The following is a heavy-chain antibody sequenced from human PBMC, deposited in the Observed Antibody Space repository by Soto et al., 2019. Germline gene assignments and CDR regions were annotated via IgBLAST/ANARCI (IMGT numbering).Heavy chain of an antibody. CDR3: ARMGAGYCVSISCYPSPTMGYGMDV. D-gene: IGHD2-2*01. Sequence: GESLKISCAASGFTFSTYTMNWVRQAPGKGLEWVSSISDSSSYIYYADSLKGRFTISRDNAKNSLYLQMNSLRAEDTAVYYCARMGAGYCVSISCYPSPTMGYGMDVWGQGTTVTVSS. J-gene: IGHJ6*02. CDR2: ISDSSSYI. CDR1: GFTFSTYT. V-gene: IGHV3-21*01.